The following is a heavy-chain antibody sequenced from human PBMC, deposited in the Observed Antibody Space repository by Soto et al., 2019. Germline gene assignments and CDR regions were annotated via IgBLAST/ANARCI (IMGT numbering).Heavy chain of an antibody. Sequence: QVQLVQSGAAVKKPGSSVKVSCKASGGTFSTYTSTWVRQAPGQGLEWMGGITPILRTIHYAQKFQGRVTITADDSTRTLYMELSTLRSEYTAVYYCAKAQAVAGFDVWGQGTLVTVSS. D-gene: IGHD6-19*01. CDR2: ITPILRTI. V-gene: IGHV1-69*01. J-gene: IGHJ4*02. CDR1: GGTFSTYT. CDR3: AKAQAVAGFDV.